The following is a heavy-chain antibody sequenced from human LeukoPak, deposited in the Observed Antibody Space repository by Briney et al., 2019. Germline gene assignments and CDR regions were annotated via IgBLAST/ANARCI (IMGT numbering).Heavy chain of an antibody. CDR1: GFTFDDYA. CDR3: AKDISYYYYGMDV. Sequence: GGSLRLSCAASGFTFDDYAMHWVRQAPGKGLEWGSGISWNSGSIGYADSVKGRFTISRDNAKNSLYLQMNSLRAEDTALYYCAKDISYYYYGMDVWGQGTTVTVSS. CDR2: ISWNSGSI. J-gene: IGHJ6*02. V-gene: IGHV3-9*01.